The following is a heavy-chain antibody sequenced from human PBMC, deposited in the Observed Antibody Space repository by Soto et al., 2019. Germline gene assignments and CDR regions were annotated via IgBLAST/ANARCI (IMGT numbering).Heavy chain of an antibody. V-gene: IGHV1-3*01. CDR2: IAAVDGNT. CDR1: GYILTSYG. CDR3: ARNRAVGFYYFDY. D-gene: IGHD6-19*01. J-gene: IGHJ4*02. Sequence: QVQLVQSGAEVMKPGASVKVSCKASGYILTSYGMHWVRQAPGQGLEWMGWIAAVDGNTKYSQKFQGRVTITRDRSASTAYMEVRSLRSEDTAVYYCARNRAVGFYYFDYWGQGTLVTVSS.